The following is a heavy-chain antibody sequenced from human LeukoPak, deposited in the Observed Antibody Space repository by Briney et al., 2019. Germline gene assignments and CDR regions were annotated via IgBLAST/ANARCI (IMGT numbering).Heavy chain of an antibody. V-gene: IGHV4-39*01. CDR1: GGSISSSSYY. D-gene: IGHD6-19*01. CDR3: ARQDSSGWDLDY. CDR2: IYYSGST. Sequence: SETLSLTCAVSGGSISSSSYYWGWIRQPPGKWLEWIGSIYYSGSTYYNPSLKSRVTISVDTSKNQFSLKLSSVTAADTAVYYCARQDSSGWDLDYWGQGTLVTVSS. J-gene: IGHJ4*02.